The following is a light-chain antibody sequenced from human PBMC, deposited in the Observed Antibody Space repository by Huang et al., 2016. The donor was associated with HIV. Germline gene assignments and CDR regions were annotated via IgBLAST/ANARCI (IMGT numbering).Light chain of an antibody. J-gene: IGKJ5*01. CDR1: QSIDGY. CDR3: QQSYSTLIT. V-gene: IGKV1-39*01. CDR2: SAS. Sequence: IQMTQSPSSLSVSVGDRVTITCRASQSIDGYLNWYQQKPGKAPKLLISSASTLHTGVPPRFSGSGSGTDYTLIIDNLQPDDFATYFCQQSYSTLITFGQGSRLDTK.